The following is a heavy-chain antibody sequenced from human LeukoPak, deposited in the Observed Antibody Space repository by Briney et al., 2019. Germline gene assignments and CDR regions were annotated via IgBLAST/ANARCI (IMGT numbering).Heavy chain of an antibody. V-gene: IGHV3-43*02. CDR2: ISGGGERT. CDR3: ATTPGEGSEYFQY. D-gene: IGHD3-10*01. J-gene: IGHJ1*01. Sequence: GGSLRLSCAASGFTFDDYAIDWVRQAPGKGLEWVSLISGGGERTYYTESVKGRFTISRDNSKNTLYLQMNSLRSEDTAFYFCATTPGEGSEYFQYWGQGTLVTVYS. CDR1: GFTFDDYA.